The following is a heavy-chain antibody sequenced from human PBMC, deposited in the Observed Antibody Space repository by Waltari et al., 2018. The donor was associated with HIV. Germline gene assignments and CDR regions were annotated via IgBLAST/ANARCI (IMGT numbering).Heavy chain of an antibody. CDR2: INHRRNT. D-gene: IGHD5-12*01. CDR3: ARRALWLRPVYYFDY. Sequence: QVQLQPWGAGLLKPSETLSLTCAVYGEPFDGYYWGWIRQPPGKRLEWMGEINHRRNTNDNPSLKSRLTMSGDASKNQFSLNLNSVTAADTGVYYCARRALWLRPVYYFDYWGQGALVTVSS. V-gene: IGHV4-34*01. CDR1: GEPFDGYY. J-gene: IGHJ4*02.